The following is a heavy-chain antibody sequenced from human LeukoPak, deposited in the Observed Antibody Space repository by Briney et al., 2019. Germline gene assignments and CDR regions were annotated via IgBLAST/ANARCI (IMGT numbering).Heavy chain of an antibody. CDR1: GFTFSSYS. D-gene: IGHD3-22*01. CDR3: TTVAMIVVVITFDI. Sequence: GGSLRLSCAASGFTFSSYSMNWVRQAPGMGLEWVGRIKSKTDGGTTDYAAPVKGRFTISRDDSKNTLYLQMNSLKTEDTAVYYCTTVAMIVVVITFDIWGQGTMVTVSS. J-gene: IGHJ3*02. V-gene: IGHV3-15*01. CDR2: IKSKTDGGTT.